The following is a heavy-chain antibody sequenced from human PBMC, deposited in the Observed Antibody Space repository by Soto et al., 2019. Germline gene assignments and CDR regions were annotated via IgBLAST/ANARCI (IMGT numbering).Heavy chain of an antibody. CDR1: GYTFTTYA. CDR2: INAGNGNT. CDR3: AREGGGYCSGASCYPYYFDS. V-gene: IGHV1-3*01. Sequence: QVQLVQSGAEVKKPGASVKVSCKASGYTFTTYAIHWVRQAPGQRLEWMGWINAGNGNTRHSQKVQGRVTITRDTSASTAFMELSSLRSEDTAVYYCAREGGGYCSGASCYPYYFDSWGQGPLVTVSS. D-gene: IGHD2-15*01. J-gene: IGHJ4*02.